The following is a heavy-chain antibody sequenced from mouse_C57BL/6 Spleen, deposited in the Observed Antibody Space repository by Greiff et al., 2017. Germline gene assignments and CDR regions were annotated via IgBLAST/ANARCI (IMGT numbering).Heavy chain of an antibody. J-gene: IGHJ2*01. V-gene: IGHV1-5*01. CDR3: TRRREYDYDVLDY. D-gene: IGHD2-4*01. Sequence: VQLQQSGTVLARPGASVKMSCKTSGYTFTSYWMHWVKQRPGQGLEWIGAIYPGNSDTSYNQKFKGKAKLTAVTSASTAYMELSSLTNEDSAVYCGTRRREYDYDVLDYWGQGTTLTVSS. CDR2: IYPGNSDT. CDR1: GYTFTSYW.